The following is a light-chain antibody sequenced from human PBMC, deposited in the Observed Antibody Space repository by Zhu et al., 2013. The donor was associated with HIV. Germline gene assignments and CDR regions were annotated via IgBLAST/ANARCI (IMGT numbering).Light chain of an antibody. CDR2: GAS. CDR3: QQYGSSRWT. CDR1: QSVDTN. V-gene: IGKV3-15*01. J-gene: IGKJ1*01. Sequence: EVVLTQSPVTLSVSPGERATLSCRTSQSVDTNLAWYQQKPGQAPRLLIYGASTRATGLPARFSGSGSGTEFTLTISSLQSEDFAVYYCQQYGSSRWTFGQGTKVEIK.